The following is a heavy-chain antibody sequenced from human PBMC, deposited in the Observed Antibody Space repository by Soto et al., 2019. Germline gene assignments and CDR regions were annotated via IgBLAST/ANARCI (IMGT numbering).Heavy chain of an antibody. CDR1: GFTFSSYA. CDR3: ANGRVTLGFDY. Sequence: GGSLRLSCAASGFTFSSYAMSWVRQAQGKGLEWVSAISGSGSSTYYADSVKGRFTISRDKSKNTLYLHMNSLRAEDTAVYYCANGRVTLGFDYWGQGTLVTVSS. CDR2: ISGSGSST. V-gene: IGHV3-23*01. D-gene: IGHD5-18*01. J-gene: IGHJ4*02.